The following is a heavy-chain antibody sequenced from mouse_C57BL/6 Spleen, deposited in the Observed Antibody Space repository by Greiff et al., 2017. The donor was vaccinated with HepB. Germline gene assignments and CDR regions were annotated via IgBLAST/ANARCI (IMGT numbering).Heavy chain of an antibody. J-gene: IGHJ1*03. V-gene: IGHV1-18*01. CDR3: ARSDDYDSYWYFDV. CDR2: INPNNGGT. CDR1: GYTFTDYN. D-gene: IGHD2-4*01. Sequence: VQLQQSGPELVKPGASVKIPCKASGYTFTDYNMDWVKQSHGKSLEWIGDINPNNGGTIYNQKFKGKATLTVYKSSSTAYMELRSLTSEDTAVYYCARSDDYDSYWYFDVWGTGTTVTVSS.